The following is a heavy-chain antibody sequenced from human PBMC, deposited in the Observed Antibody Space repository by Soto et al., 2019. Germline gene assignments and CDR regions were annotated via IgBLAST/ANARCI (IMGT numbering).Heavy chain of an antibody. CDR2: IGGSGGDK. J-gene: IGHJ4*02. V-gene: IGHV3-23*01. Sequence: CSASGFPFRSYAMSWVRQAPGKGLEWVSGIGGSGGDKFYADSVKGRFTVSRDNAENTLSLELNSLRVEDTAIYYCARRSWRGRADYWGQGILVTVSS. CDR3: ARRSWRGRADY. CDR1: GFPFRSYA. D-gene: IGHD3-3*01.